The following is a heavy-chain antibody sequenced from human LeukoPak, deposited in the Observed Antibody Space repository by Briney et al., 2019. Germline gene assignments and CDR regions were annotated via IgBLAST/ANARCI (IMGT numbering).Heavy chain of an antibody. Sequence: SETLSLTCTVSGYSISNNFYWAWIRQPPGKGLEWIGYIYYSGSTNYNPSLKSRVTISVDTSKNQSSLKLSSVTAADTAVYYCARYYYDSSGYPYYYYYYMDVWGKGTTVTVSS. V-gene: IGHV4-59*01. J-gene: IGHJ6*03. CDR1: GYSISNNFY. CDR2: IYYSGST. CDR3: ARYYYDSSGYPYYYYYYMDV. D-gene: IGHD3-22*01.